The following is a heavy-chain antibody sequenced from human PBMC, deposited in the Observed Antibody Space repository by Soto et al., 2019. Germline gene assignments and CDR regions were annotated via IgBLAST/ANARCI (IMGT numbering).Heavy chain of an antibody. V-gene: IGHV6-1*01. CDR1: GDSVSSNIAG. Sequence: QVQLQLSGPGLMEPSQTLSLTCAISGDSVSSNIAGWNWVRQTPSRGLEWLGRTYYKSKWFNNYAVSVKSRITLNPDTSQNQFSLHLDSVTPEDTAVYFCARGSWDDVSGHYYMDVWGKGTTVTVSS. D-gene: IGHD5-12*01. CDR3: ARGSWDDVSGHYYMDV. J-gene: IGHJ6*03. CDR2: TYYKSKWFN.